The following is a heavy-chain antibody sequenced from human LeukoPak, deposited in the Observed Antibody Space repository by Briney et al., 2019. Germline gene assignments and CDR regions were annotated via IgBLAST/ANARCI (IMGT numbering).Heavy chain of an antibody. CDR3: ARIGISARGTNFHH. CDR1: GYTFTSYY. CDR2: INPSGGST. Sequence: ASVKVSCKASGYTFTSYYMHWVRQAPGQGLEWMGIINPSGGSTGYAQKFQGRVTMTRDMSTSTAYMELSRLRSDDTALYYCARIGISARGTNFHHWGQGTLVTVSS. J-gene: IGHJ1*01. V-gene: IGHV1-46*01. D-gene: IGHD6-13*01.